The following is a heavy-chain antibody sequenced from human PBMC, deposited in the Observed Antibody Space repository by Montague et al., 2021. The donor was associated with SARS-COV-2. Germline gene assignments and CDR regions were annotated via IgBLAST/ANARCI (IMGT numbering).Heavy chain of an antibody. Sequence: SLRLSCAVSGFTFSACAMNWVRQAPGKSPQWVAGISHIGDGVHFADSLRGRVSISRDNSKNTLYLEVHSLRVDDTAVYYCAKDIWDYAGMDAWGQGTTVTVSS. V-gene: IGHV3-23*01. D-gene: IGHD3-16*01. CDR3: AKDIWDYAGMDA. J-gene: IGHJ6*02. CDR1: GFTFSACA. CDR2: ISHIGDGV.